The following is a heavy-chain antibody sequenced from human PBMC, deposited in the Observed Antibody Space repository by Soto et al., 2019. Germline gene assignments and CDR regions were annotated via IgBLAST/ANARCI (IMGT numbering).Heavy chain of an antibody. CDR1: GGTFSRYT. CDR2: IIPILDIP. Sequence: QVQLVQSGAEVKKRGSSVKVSCKASGGTFSRYTISWVREAPGQGLEWMGRIIPILDIPNYAQNFQGRVTITADKSTSTAYMELSSLRSDDTAVYYCASHFTGVLVLGASPPGGDNYGWDVWGQGTTVTVSS. V-gene: IGHV1-69*02. CDR3: ASHFTGVLVLGASPPGGDNYGWDV. J-gene: IGHJ6*02. D-gene: IGHD2-15*01.